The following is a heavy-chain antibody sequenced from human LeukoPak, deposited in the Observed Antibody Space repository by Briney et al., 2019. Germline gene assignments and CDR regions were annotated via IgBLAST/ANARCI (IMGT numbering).Heavy chain of an antibody. V-gene: IGHV3-30*18. CDR3: AKGSYGDFSYYFDY. Sequence: PGGSLRLSCAAFGFTFSSYGMHWVRQAPGKGLEWVAVISYDGSNKYYADSVKGRFTISRDNSKNTLYLQMNSLRAEDTAVYYCAKGSYGDFSYYFDYWGQGTLVTVSS. J-gene: IGHJ4*02. CDR2: ISYDGSNK. D-gene: IGHD4-17*01. CDR1: GFTFSSYG.